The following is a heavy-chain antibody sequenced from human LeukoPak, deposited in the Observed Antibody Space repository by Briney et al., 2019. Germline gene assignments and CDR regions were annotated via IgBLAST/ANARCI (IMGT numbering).Heavy chain of an antibody. J-gene: IGHJ3*02. V-gene: IGHV4-39*07. Sequence: PAQTLSLTCTVSGGSISSSTHYWGWLRQSPGKGLEWFGSTYNSGINYNNPSRRSRDTITLHTSKNQFSQNFNSVTAADTALYFYARNETICYFEIWGQGTMVTVSS. CDR2: TYNSGIN. D-gene: IGHD4/OR15-4a*01. CDR1: GGSISSSTHY. CDR3: ARNETICYFEI.